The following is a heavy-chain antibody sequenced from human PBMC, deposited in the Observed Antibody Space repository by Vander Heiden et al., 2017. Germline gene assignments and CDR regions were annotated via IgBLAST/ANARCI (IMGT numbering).Heavy chain of an antibody. Sequence: QMQLVQSGPEVKKPRTSAKVSCTASGFTFTSSARQWVRKARGQRLEWRGWMVVGSGNTNYAQKFQERVTITRDMSTSTAYMELSSLRSEETAVYYCAAVYYYSKGGAFDIWGQGTMVTVSS. CDR1: GFTFTSSA. J-gene: IGHJ3*02. CDR2: MVVGSGNT. D-gene: IGHD4-4*01. CDR3: AAVYYYSKGGAFDI. V-gene: IGHV1-58*02.